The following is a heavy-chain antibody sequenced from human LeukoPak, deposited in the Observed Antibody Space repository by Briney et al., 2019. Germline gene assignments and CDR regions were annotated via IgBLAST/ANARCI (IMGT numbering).Heavy chain of an antibody. CDR3: ARDLFRPLIDY. D-gene: IGHD2-21*01. CDR2: IYTSGST. CDR1: GGSISSGSYY. J-gene: IGHJ4*02. V-gene: IGHV4-61*02. Sequence: PSQTLSLTYTVSGGSISSGSYYWSWIRQPAGKGLEWIGRIYTSGSTNYNPSLKSRVTISVDTSKNQFSLKLSSVTAADTAVYYCARDLFRPLIDYWGQGTLVTVSS.